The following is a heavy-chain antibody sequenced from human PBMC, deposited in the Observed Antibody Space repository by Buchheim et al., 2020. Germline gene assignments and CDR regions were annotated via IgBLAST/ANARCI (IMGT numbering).Heavy chain of an antibody. CDR3: ARDLGASNWWPESFYFDY. CDR2: IKQDGSEK. D-gene: IGHD2-8*02. CDR1: GFTFSSYW. J-gene: IGHJ4*02. V-gene: IGHV3-7*01. Sequence: EVQLVESGGGLVQPGGSLRLSCAASGFTFSSYWMSWVRQAPGKGLEWVANIKQDGSEKNYVDSVKGRFTISRDNAKNSLYLQMNSPRAEDTAMYYCARDLGASNWWPESFYFDYWGQGTL.